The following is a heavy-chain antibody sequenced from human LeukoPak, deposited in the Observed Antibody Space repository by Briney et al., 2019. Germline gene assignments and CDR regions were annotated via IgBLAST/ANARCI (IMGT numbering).Heavy chain of an antibody. CDR3: AKAPVTTCSGAYCYPFDY. Sequence: GGSLRLSCAASGFTFSSYAMSWVRQAPGKGLEWVSAISVSGNTYHADSVKGRFTISRDSSKNTLYLQMNRLRAGDAAVYYCAKAPVTTCSGAYCYPFDYWSQGTLVTVSS. J-gene: IGHJ4*02. CDR1: GFTFSSYA. V-gene: IGHV3-23*01. D-gene: IGHD2-15*01. CDR2: ISVSGNT.